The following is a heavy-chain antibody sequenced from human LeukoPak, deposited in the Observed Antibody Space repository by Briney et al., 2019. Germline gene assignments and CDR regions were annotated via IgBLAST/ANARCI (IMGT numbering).Heavy chain of an antibody. CDR1: VDSISSSNYH. V-gene: IGHV4-39*01. D-gene: IGHD6-13*01. J-gene: IGHJ4*02. Sequence: SETMYLTCTVSVDSISSSNYHWGWIRQPPGKGLEWIGSTPYSGDTVYNPSLKSRIIISVDTSKNQFSLKLTSVTAADTAVYYCVRSLATSGMYWGQGTLVTVSS. CDR2: TPYSGDT. CDR3: VRSLATSGMY.